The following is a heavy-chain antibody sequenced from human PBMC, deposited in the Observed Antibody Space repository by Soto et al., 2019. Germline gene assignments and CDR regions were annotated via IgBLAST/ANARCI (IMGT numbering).Heavy chain of an antibody. J-gene: IGHJ4*02. Sequence: VVSQIVSGAASGFNFSNYVGNWVRQAPGKGLEWVSALSGSDGSTYYADSVRGRFTISRDKSKNTLYLQMNSLRAEDTAVYYCAKDPERGYTYGAIDSWGQAALVTGSS. CDR3: AKDPERGYTYGAIDS. CDR2: LSGSDGST. D-gene: IGHD5-18*01. V-gene: IGHV3-23*01. CDR1: GFNFSNYV.